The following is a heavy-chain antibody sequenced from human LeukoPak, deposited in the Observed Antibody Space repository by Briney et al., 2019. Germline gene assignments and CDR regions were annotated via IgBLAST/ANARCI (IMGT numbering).Heavy chain of an antibody. V-gene: IGHV3-23*01. D-gene: IGHD6-19*01. Sequence: PGGSLRLSRAASGFTFSSYAMSWVRQAPGKGLEWVSAISGSGGSTYYADSVKGRFTISRDNSKNTLYLQMNSLRAEDTAVYYCAKDSLYSSGLPYFDYWGQGTLVTVSS. CDR1: GFTFSSYA. CDR3: AKDSLYSSGLPYFDY. J-gene: IGHJ4*02. CDR2: ISGSGGST.